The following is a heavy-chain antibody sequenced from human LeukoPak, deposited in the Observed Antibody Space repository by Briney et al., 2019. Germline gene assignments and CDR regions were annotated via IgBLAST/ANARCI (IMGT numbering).Heavy chain of an antibody. Sequence: ASVKVSCKASGYTFTSYDINWVRQATGRGLEWIGGMNPNSGNTGYAQKFQGRGTITRNTSISTAYMELSSLRPEDTAVYYCARGLLWFGELLYRFDPRGQGTLVTVSS. CDR1: GYTFTSYD. D-gene: IGHD3-10*01. J-gene: IGHJ5*02. V-gene: IGHV1-8*03. CDR2: MNPNSGNT. CDR3: ARGLLWFGELLYRFDP.